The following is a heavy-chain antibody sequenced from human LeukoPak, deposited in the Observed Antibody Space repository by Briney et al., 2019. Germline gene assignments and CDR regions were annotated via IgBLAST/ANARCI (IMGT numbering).Heavy chain of an antibody. D-gene: IGHD4/OR15-4a*01. V-gene: IGHV3-49*03. CDR2: IRNKTYGGTT. J-gene: IGHJ4*02. CDR3: TRGLWATSGPRDY. Sequence: GGSLRLSCTASGFTFRDYAMNWFRQAPGRGLEWVGFIRNKTYGGTTEYAPSVKGRFTISRDDFESIAYLQMNSLKTEDTAVYYCTRGLWATSGPRDYWGQGTLVTVSS. CDR1: GFTFRDYA.